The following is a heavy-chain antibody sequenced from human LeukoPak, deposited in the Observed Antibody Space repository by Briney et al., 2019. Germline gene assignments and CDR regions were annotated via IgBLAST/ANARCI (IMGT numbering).Heavy chain of an antibody. CDR3: ARGVVVPYGMDV. CDR1: GGPFSSYA. D-gene: IGHD2-15*01. Sequence: ASVKVSCKASGGPFSSYAISWVRQAPGQGLEWMGRIIPILGIANYAQKFQGRVTITADKSTSTAYMELSSLRSEDTAVYYCARGVVVPYGMDVWGQGTTVTVSS. J-gene: IGHJ6*02. CDR2: IIPILGIA. V-gene: IGHV1-69*04.